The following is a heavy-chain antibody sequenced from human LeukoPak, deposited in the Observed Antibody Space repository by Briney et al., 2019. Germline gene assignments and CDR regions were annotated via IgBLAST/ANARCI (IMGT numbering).Heavy chain of an antibody. CDR2: IGSGGSIV. CDR1: GFTFSSFE. V-gene: IGHV3-48*03. J-gene: IGHJ6*03. D-gene: IGHD1-26*01. CDR3: ARDAVGATRYYYYYMDV. Sequence: PGGSLRLSCAASGFTFSSFEMNWVRQAPGKGLEWVSYIGSGGSIVYFADSVKGRFTISRDNAKNSLYLQMNSLRAEDTAVYYCARDAVGATRYYYYYMDVWGKGTTVTVSS.